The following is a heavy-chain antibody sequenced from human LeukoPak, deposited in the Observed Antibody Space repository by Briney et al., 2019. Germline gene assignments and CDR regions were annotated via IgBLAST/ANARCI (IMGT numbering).Heavy chain of an antibody. D-gene: IGHD2-21*02. J-gene: IGHJ5*02. Sequence: GGSLRLSCAASGFTFSNYNMNWFRKSPGKGLEWLSYISSSSNSIYYADSVKGRFTISRDNARNSLYLQMNSLRAEDTAVYYCARGVTFDPWGQGTLVTVSS. V-gene: IGHV3-48*01. CDR1: GFTFSNYN. CDR3: ARGVTFDP. CDR2: ISSSSNSI.